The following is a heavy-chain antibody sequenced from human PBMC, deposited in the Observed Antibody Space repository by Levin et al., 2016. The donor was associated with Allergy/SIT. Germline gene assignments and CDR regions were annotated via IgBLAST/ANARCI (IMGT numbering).Heavy chain of an antibody. D-gene: IGHD3-22*01. Sequence: ASVKVSCKASGYTFTGYYIHWVRQAPGQGLEWMGWINPNSGGTNYAQKFQGRVTMTRDTSISTAYMELSRLRSDDTAVYYCARVSYYDSSGRYYFDYWGQGTLVTVSS. CDR2: INPNSGGT. CDR3: ARVSYYDSSGRYYFDY. V-gene: IGHV1-2*02. CDR1: GYTFTGYY. J-gene: IGHJ4*02.